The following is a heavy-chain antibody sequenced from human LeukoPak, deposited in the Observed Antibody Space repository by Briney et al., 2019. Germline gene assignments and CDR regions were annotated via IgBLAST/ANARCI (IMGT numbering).Heavy chain of an antibody. J-gene: IGHJ4*02. CDR2: ISSSGSTI. V-gene: IGHV3-48*03. D-gene: IGHD4-23*01. Sequence: GGSLRLSCAASGFTFSSYEMNWVRQAPGKGLEWVSYISSSGSTIYYADSVKGRFTISRDNSKNTLYLQMNSLRAEDTAVYYCAKDLTVVRGFDYWGQGTLVTVSS. CDR3: AKDLTVVRGFDY. CDR1: GFTFSSYE.